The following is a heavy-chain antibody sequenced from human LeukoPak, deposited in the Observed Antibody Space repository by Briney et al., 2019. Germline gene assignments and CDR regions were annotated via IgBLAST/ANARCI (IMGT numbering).Heavy chain of an antibody. CDR3: ARRNDYSNSNWFDP. V-gene: IGHV4-39*01. Sequence: SETLSLTCTVSGGSISSSSYYWGWIRQPPGKGLEWIGSIYYSGSTYYNPSLKSRVTISVDTSKNQFSLKLSSVTAADTAVYYCARRNDYSNSNWFDPWGQGTLVTVSS. D-gene: IGHD4-11*01. CDR1: GGSISSSSYY. J-gene: IGHJ5*02. CDR2: IYYSGST.